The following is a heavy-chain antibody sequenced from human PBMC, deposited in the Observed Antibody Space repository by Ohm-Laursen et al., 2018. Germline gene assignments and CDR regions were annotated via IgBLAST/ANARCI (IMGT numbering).Heavy chain of an antibody. J-gene: IGHJ4*02. CDR3: ARNFNWENPYNFAY. Sequence: TLSLTWTVSGASMIDHYWNWIRQPPGKGLEWIGYIYYSGSTKYNPSLESRVTISLDTSRNQFSLRLTSLTAADTAVYYCARNFNWENPYNFAYWGQGILVTVSS. V-gene: IGHV4-59*11. CDR1: GASMIDHY. D-gene: IGHD3-9*01. CDR2: IYYSGST.